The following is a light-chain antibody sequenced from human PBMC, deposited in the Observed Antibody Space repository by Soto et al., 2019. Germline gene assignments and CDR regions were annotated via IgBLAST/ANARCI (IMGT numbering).Light chain of an antibody. CDR3: CSYAGSSTWV. CDR2: EVT. J-gene: IGLJ3*02. Sequence: QSALTQPASVFGSPGQSITISCTGTSSDVGSYNLVSWYQQHPGKAPKLMISEVTKRPSGISARFSGSKSGNTASLTISGLQAEDESDYYCCSYAGSSTWVFGGGTQLTVL. CDR1: SSDVGSYNL. V-gene: IGLV2-23*02.